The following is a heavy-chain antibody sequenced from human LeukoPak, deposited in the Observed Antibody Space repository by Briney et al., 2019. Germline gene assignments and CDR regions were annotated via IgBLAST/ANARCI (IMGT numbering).Heavy chain of an antibody. V-gene: IGHV3-48*03. CDR2: ISSSGSTI. D-gene: IGHD5-24*01. CDR3: ARGGEMATQLFFYLDY. J-gene: IGHJ4*02. CDR1: GFTFSSYE. Sequence: PGGSLRLSCAASGFTFSSYEMNWVRQAPGKGLEWVSCISSSGSTIYYADSVKGRFTISRDNAKNSLYLQMNSLRAEDTAVYYCARGGEMATQLFFYLDYWGQGTLVTVSS.